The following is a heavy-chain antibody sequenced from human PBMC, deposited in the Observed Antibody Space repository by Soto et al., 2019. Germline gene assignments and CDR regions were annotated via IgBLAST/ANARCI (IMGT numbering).Heavy chain of an antibody. CDR2: FNHLGSS. CDR1: GGSFSGFY. CDR3: ARDYDSSGFDAFDI. V-gene: IGHV4-34*01. Sequence: SETLSLTCAVNGGSFSGFYWSWIRQPPGKGLEWIGEFNHLGSSSYNASLKSRVTISVDTSKNQFSLKLSSVTAADTAVYYCARDYDSSGFDAFDIWGQGTMVTVSS. J-gene: IGHJ3*02. D-gene: IGHD3-22*01.